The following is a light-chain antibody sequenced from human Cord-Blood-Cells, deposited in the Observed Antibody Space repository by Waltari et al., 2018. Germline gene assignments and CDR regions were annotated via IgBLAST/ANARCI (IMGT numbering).Light chain of an antibody. CDR1: QCVSSSY. J-gene: IGKJ4*01. Sequence: EIVLTQSPGTLSLSPGERATLSCRASQCVSSSYLAWYQQKPGQAPRLLIYGASSRATGIPDRFSGSGSGTDFTLTIIRLEPEDFAVYYCQQYGSSPFTFGGGTKVEIK. V-gene: IGKV3-20*01. CDR3: QQYGSSPFT. CDR2: GAS.